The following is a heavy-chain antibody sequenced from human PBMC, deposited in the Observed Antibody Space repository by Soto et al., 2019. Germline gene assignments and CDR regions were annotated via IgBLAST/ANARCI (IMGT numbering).Heavy chain of an antibody. V-gene: IGHV1-18*01. CDR2: ISAYNGYT. CDR3: ARESRQWLACDF. D-gene: IGHD6-19*01. J-gene: IGHJ4*02. CDR1: NYTFTSYG. Sequence: QIQLVQSGTEVKYPGASVKVSCKASNYTFTSYGFNWVRQAPGQGIEWIGWISAYNGYTNYEKKFQGRVTMTTDASTRTAYMELRSLGFDVTAVYYCARESRQWLACDFWGQGTLVSVSP.